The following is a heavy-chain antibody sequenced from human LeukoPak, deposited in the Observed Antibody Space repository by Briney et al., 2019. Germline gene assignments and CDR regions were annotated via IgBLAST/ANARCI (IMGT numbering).Heavy chain of an antibody. Sequence: GGSLRLSCAASGFTFSTYSMNWVRQAPGKGLEWVSYISSSGSTIYYADSAKGRFTISRDNAKNSLYLQMNSLRAEDTAVYYCARSSSGWDTYFDYWGQGTLVTVSS. CDR1: GFTFSTYS. CDR2: ISSSGSTI. V-gene: IGHV3-48*04. J-gene: IGHJ4*02. D-gene: IGHD6-19*01. CDR3: ARSSSGWDTYFDY.